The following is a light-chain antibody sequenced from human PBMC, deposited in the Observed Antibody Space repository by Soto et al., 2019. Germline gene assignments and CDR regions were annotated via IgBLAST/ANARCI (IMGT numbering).Light chain of an antibody. CDR1: SSDVGRHNA. CDR2: DVS. V-gene: IGLV2-14*03. Sequence: QCVLTRPASVSGAAGEGITISCSGTSSDVGRHNAVSWYQQHPGKVPQLMIYDVSIRPSGISDRLSASKSGNMASLTISGLQAEDEADYYCSSYRVGGSYVFGTGTKVTVL. J-gene: IGLJ1*01. CDR3: SSYRVGGSYV.